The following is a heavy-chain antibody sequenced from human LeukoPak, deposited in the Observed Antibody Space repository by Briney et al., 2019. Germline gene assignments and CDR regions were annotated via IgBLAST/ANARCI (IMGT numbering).Heavy chain of an antibody. J-gene: IGHJ5*02. CDR3: ARDWGLIGTTDWGGHENWFDP. CDR2: IIPILATA. Sequence: SVKVSCKASGYTFTSYAMNWVRQAPGQGLEWMGGIIPILATANNAQKFQGRVTITADESTTTAYMELSSLRSEDTAVYYCARDWGLIGTTDWGGHENWFDPWGQGTLVTVSS. CDR1: GYTFTSYA. V-gene: IGHV1-69*13. D-gene: IGHD1-7*01.